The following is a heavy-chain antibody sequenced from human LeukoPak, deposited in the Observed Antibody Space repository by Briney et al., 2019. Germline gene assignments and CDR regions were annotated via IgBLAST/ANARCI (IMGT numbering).Heavy chain of an antibody. D-gene: IGHD5-24*01. CDR1: GFTVSSNY. J-gene: IGHJ4*02. CDR2: IYSGGNT. Sequence: PGGSLRLSCTASGFTVSSNYMSWVRQAPGKGLEWVSVIYSGGNTYYADSVKGRFTISRDNSKNTLYLQMNSLRSEDTAVYYCARDGRDGYNSHYWGQGTLVTVSS. V-gene: IGHV3-53*05. CDR3: ARDGRDGYNSHY.